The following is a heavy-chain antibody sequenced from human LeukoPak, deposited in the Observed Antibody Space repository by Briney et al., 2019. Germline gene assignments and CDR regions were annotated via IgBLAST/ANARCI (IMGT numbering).Heavy chain of an antibody. J-gene: IGHJ6*02. V-gene: IGHV3-33*01. D-gene: IGHD2-21*02. Sequence: GGSLRLSCAASGFTFSSYGMHWVRQAPGKGLEWVAVIWYDGSNKYYADSVKGRFTISRDNSKNTLYLQMNSLRAEDTAVYYCAREHCGGGCYFSYDMDVWGQGTTVTVSS. CDR1: GFTFSSYG. CDR2: IWYDGSNK. CDR3: AREHCGGGCYFSYDMDV.